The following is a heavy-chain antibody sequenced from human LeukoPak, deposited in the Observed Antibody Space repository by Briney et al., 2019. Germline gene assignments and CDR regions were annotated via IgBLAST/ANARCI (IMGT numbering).Heavy chain of an antibody. CDR2: IYPGDSDT. CDR3: ARHLRLWQSWFDP. Sequence: GESLLTSCKGSGYSFTNYWIGWVRQMPGKGPEWMGIIYPGDSDTRYSPSFQGQVTISADKSISTAYLQWSSLKASDTAMYYRARHLRLWQSWFDPWGQGTLVTVSS. V-gene: IGHV5-51*01. D-gene: IGHD5-18*01. CDR1: GYSFTNYW. J-gene: IGHJ5*02.